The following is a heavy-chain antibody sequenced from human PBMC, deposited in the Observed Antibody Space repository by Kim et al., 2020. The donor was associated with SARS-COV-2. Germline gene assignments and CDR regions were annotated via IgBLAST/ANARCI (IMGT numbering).Heavy chain of an antibody. CDR2: ISSTGATT. CDR3: AKDPGVVPYHYFDY. CDR1: GFTFSTYA. Sequence: GGSLRLSCAASGFTFSTYAMGWVRQAPGKGLEWVSSISSTGATTFYTDSVKGRFTISRDNSENTVFLQMNSLRAEDTALYYCAKDPGVVPYHYFDYWGQGTLVAVSS. D-gene: IGHD2-2*02. V-gene: IGHV3-23*01. J-gene: IGHJ4*02.